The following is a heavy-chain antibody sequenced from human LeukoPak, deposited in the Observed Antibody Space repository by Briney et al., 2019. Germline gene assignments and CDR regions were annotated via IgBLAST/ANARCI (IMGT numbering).Heavy chain of an antibody. Sequence: GGSLRLSCAASGFTVRNTYMTWVRQAPGKGLEWVSVIYSGDNKYYADSVKGRFTTFRDNSKNTLFLQMNSLRAEDTAVYFCARGGSVGSYYYFDYWGQGTLVTVSS. V-gene: IGHV3-53*01. CDR1: GFTVRNTY. D-gene: IGHD1-26*01. CDR3: ARGGSVGSYYYFDY. CDR2: IYSGDNK. J-gene: IGHJ4*02.